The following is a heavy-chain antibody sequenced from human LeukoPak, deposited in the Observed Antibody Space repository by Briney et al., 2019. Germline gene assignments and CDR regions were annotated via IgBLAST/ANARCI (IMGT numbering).Heavy chain of an antibody. CDR3: GRSSAWYAFDY. Sequence: PGGSLRISCAVSGLTARSNYMTWVRPAPGKGLEWVSIIYSDSSTYYADSVKGRFTISTDNSKNTLYLQMNSLRAEDTAVYYCGRSSAWYAFDYWGQGTLVAVSS. J-gene: IGHJ4*02. CDR2: IYSDSST. D-gene: IGHD6-19*01. V-gene: IGHV3-53*01. CDR1: GLTARSNY.